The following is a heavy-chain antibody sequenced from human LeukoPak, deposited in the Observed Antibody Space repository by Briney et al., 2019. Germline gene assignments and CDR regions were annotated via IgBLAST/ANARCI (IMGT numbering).Heavy chain of an antibody. D-gene: IGHD5-18*01. CDR3: ARGLHPNSSPDY. V-gene: IGHV4-30-4*01. Sequence: SETLSLTCTVSGVSITSGDYYWSWIRQPPGKGLEWIGYIYYNGYTYYNPSLKSQITISMDKSRNQFSLKLNSATAADTAVYYCARGLHPNSSPDYWGQGTLVTVSS. CDR2: IYYNGYT. CDR1: GVSITSGDYY. J-gene: IGHJ4*02.